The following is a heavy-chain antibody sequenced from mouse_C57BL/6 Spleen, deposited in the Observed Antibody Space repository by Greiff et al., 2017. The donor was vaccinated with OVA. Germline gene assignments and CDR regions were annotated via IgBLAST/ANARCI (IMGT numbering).Heavy chain of an antibody. D-gene: IGHD2-3*01. V-gene: IGHV1-81*01. Sequence: VQLKQSGAELARPGASVKLSCKASGYTFTSYGISWVKQRTGQGLEWIGEIYPRSGNTYYNEKFKGKATLTADKSSSTAYMELRSLTSEDSAVYFCASDGYYFFAYWGQGTLVTVSA. J-gene: IGHJ3*01. CDR1: GYTFTSYG. CDR3: ASDGYYFFAY. CDR2: IYPRSGNT.